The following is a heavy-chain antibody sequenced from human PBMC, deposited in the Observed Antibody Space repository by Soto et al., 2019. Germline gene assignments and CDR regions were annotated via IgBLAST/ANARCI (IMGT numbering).Heavy chain of an antibody. D-gene: IGHD3-10*01. Sequence: GGSLRLSCAASGFTFSSYSMNWVRQAPGKGLEWVSSISSSSSYIYYADSVKGRFTISRDNAKNSLYLQMNSLRAEDTAVYYCARDPEDTMVNYYYYYMDVWGKGTTVTVSS. J-gene: IGHJ6*03. V-gene: IGHV3-21*01. CDR3: ARDPEDTMVNYYYYYMDV. CDR2: ISSSSSYI. CDR1: GFTFSSYS.